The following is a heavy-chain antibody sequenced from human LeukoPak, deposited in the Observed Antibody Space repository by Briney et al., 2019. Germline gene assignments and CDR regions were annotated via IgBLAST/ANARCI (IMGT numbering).Heavy chain of an antibody. Sequence: GGSLRLFCAASGFTFSSYAMSWVRQAPGKGLEWVSAISGNGGSTYYADSVKGRFTISRDNSKNTLYLQMNSLRAEDTAVYYCAKDCISTTCYHHWGQGTLVTVSS. J-gene: IGHJ1*01. CDR3: AKDCISTTCYHH. CDR2: ISGNGGST. D-gene: IGHD2-2*01. CDR1: GFTFSSYA. V-gene: IGHV3-23*01.